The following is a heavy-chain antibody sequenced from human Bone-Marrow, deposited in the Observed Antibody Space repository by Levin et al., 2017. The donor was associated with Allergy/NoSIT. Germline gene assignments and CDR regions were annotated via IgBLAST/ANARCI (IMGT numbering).Heavy chain of an antibody. Sequence: GGSLRLSCAASGFTFSSYSMNWVRQAPGKGLEWVSSISSSSSYIYYADSVKGRFTISRDNAKNSLYLQMNSLRAEDTAVYYCARARYTSIAYDYWGQGTLVTGSS. CDR3: ARARYTSIAYDY. CDR2: ISSSSSYI. V-gene: IGHV3-21*01. D-gene: IGHD6-6*01. J-gene: IGHJ4*02. CDR1: GFTFSSYS.